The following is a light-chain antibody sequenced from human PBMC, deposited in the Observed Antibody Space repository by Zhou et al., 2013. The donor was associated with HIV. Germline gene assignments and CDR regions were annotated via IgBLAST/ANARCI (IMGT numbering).Light chain of an antibody. J-gene: IGKJ4*01. CDR2: DAS. Sequence: DIQLTQYPASLSASVGDRVSITCRASLSVRKFLNWYQQKPGETPLLLIYDASNLQSGVPSRFSGSGSGTDFTLTIGGLRPEDSATYFCQQTYSTHLTFGGGTKVEI. CDR1: LSVRKF. V-gene: IGKV1-39*01. CDR3: QQTYSTHLT.